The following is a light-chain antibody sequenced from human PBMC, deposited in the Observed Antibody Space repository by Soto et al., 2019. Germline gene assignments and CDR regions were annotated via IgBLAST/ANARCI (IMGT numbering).Light chain of an antibody. J-gene: IGLJ2*01. CDR1: SSDVGGYKY. Sequence: QSALTQPASVSGSPGQSITISCTGTSSDVGGYKYVSWYQQHPGKTPKLLIYEVSNRPSGVSSRFSGSKSGNTASLTISGLQAEDEADYYCTSYTSSATGVFGGGTKVTV. CDR2: EVS. V-gene: IGLV2-14*01. CDR3: TSYTSSATGV.